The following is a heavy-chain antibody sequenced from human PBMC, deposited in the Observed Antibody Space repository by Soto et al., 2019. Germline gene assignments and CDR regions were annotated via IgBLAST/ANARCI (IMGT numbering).Heavy chain of an antibody. CDR1: GFTVTDYV. J-gene: IGHJ4*02. Sequence: QVHLVESGGGVAQPGRSLRLSCEASGFTVTDYVMHWVRQAPGKGLEWVAKISYDGNYKYYADSVKGRFTISRDNSKNTRDLQMNSLRAEDTALYYCAKDRGKHCSGGSCSLFDYWGQGIMFPVSS. CDR2: ISYDGNYK. CDR3: AKDRGKHCSGGSCSLFDY. V-gene: IGHV3-30*18. D-gene: IGHD2-15*01.